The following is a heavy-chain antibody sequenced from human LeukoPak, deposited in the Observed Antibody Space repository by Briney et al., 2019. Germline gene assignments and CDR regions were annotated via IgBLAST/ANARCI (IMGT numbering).Heavy chain of an antibody. CDR2: IKQDGSEK. D-gene: IGHD2-15*01. CDR3: ARARYCSCGSCALDY. J-gene: IGHJ4*02. CDR1: GFTFSSYW. V-gene: IGHV3-7*01. Sequence: PGGSLRLSCAASGFTFSSYWMSWVRQAPGKGLEWVANIKQDGSEKYYVDSVKGRFTISRDNAKDSLYLQMNSLRAEDTAVYYCARARYCSCGSCALDYWGQGTLVTVSS.